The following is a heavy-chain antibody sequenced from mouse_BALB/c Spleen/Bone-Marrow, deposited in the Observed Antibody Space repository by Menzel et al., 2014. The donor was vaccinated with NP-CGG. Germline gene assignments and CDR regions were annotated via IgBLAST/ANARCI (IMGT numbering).Heavy chain of an antibody. CDR1: GFTFSDYY. Sequence: EVKLMESGGGLVQPGGSLKLSCATSGFTFSDYYMYWVRQTPEKRLEWVAYISNGGGSTYYPDTVKGRFTISRDNAKNTLYLQMSRLKSEDTAMYYCARHLYGNYVAMDYWGQGTSVPVSS. CDR3: ARHLYGNYVAMDY. D-gene: IGHD2-1*01. V-gene: IGHV5-12*02. J-gene: IGHJ4*01. CDR2: ISNGGGST.